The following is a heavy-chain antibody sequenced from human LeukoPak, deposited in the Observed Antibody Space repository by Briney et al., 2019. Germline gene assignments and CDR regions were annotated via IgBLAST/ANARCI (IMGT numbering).Heavy chain of an antibody. Sequence: PGGSLRLSCAASGFTSSSYAMSWVRQAPGKGLEWVSAISGSGGSTYYADSVKGRFTISRDNSKNTLYLQMNSLRAKDTAVYYCAKDGVVDYYYYYMDVWGKGTTVTVSS. CDR3: AKDGVVDYYYYYMDV. J-gene: IGHJ6*03. D-gene: IGHD2-21*01. V-gene: IGHV3-23*01. CDR1: GFTSSSYA. CDR2: ISGSGGST.